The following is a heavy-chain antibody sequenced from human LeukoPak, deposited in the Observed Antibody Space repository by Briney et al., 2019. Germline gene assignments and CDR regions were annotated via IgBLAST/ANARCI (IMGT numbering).Heavy chain of an antibody. CDR1: GYTLTSYY. Sequence: ASVKVSCKASGYTLTSYYMHLVRQAPGQGLEWMGWINPNSGGTNYAQKFQGRVTMTRDTSISTAYMELSRLRSDDTAVYYCASSNSSEPFDYWGQGTLVTVSS. CDR3: ASSNSSEPFDY. D-gene: IGHD1-26*01. V-gene: IGHV1-2*02. J-gene: IGHJ4*02. CDR2: INPNSGGT.